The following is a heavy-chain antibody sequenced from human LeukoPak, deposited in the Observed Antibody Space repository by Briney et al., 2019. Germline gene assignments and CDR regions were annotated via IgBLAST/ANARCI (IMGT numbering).Heavy chain of an antibody. D-gene: IGHD5-18*01. CDR1: GFTFSSYS. CDR2: ISSSSSYI. CDR3: ARRATTERGHSYGLDF. Sequence: GGSLRLSCAASGFTFSSYSMNWVRQAPGKGLEWVSSISSSSSYIYYADSLTGRFTISRDNAKNSLYLQMNSLRAEDTAMYYCARRATTERGHSYGLDFWGQGTLVTVSS. J-gene: IGHJ4*02. V-gene: IGHV3-21*01.